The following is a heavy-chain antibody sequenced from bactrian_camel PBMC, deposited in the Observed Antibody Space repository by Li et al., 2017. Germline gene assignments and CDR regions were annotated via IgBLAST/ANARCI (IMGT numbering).Heavy chain of an antibody. CDR1: PYTGSDYC. J-gene: IGHJ7*01. CDR2: VDSNGTP. D-gene: IGHD2*01. V-gene: IGHV3S26*01. Sequence: HVQLVESGGGSVLAGGSLRLSCVAAPYTGSDYCMAWFRQVPGKGREGIATVDSNGTPRYIDSVKGRFTISRDNAKNTLYLQMNNLKPEDTGMYYCAAVEWHCSGALLDYGFDYRGKGILVTVSS.